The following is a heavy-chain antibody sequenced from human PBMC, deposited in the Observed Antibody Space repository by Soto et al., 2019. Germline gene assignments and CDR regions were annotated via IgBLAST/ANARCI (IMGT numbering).Heavy chain of an antibody. CDR1: GFTFSSYA. Sequence: EVQLLESGGGLVQPGGSLRLSCAPSGFTFSSYAMSWVRQAPGKGLEWVSVISGSGDSTYYADSVKGRFTISRDNSKNTLYLQMNSLRAEDTAVYYCAKRTSGWYFDYWGQGTLVTVSS. CDR2: ISGSGDST. CDR3: AKRTSGWYFDY. D-gene: IGHD6-19*01. V-gene: IGHV3-23*01. J-gene: IGHJ4*02.